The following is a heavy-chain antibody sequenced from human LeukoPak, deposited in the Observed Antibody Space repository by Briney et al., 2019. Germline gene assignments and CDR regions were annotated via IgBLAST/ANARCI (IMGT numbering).Heavy chain of an antibody. CDR2: FDPEDGET. V-gene: IGHV1-24*01. Sequence: ASVKVSCKVSGYTLTELSMHWVRQAPGKGLEWMGGFDPEDGETIYAQKFQGRVTMTGDTSTDTAYMELSSLRSEDTAVYYCATATRKHNVDYWGQGTLVTVSS. CDR1: GYTLTELS. D-gene: IGHD2-21*01. J-gene: IGHJ4*02. CDR3: ATATRKHNVDY.